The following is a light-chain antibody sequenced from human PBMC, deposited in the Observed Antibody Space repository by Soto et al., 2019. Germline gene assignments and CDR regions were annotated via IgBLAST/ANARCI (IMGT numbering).Light chain of an antibody. CDR3: QSYDSTRSARYV. CDR1: SSNIGAVYD. Sequence: QSVLTQPPSVSGAPGQRVTISCTGSSSNIGAVYDVHWYQQRPGTAPKLLIFGNINRPSGVPDRFSGSKSGTSASLAITGLQAEDEGDYYCQSYDSTRSARYVFGTGTKLTVL. J-gene: IGLJ1*01. V-gene: IGLV1-40*01. CDR2: GNI.